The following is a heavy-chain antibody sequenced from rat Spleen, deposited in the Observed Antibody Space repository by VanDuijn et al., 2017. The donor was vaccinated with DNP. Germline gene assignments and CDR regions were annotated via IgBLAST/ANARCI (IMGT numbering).Heavy chain of an antibody. CDR2: MWTGGST. V-gene: IGHV2-30*01. Sequence: QVQLKESGPGLVQPSQTLSLTCTVSGFSLTSYNVHWVRQPPGKGLEWMGVMWTGGSTDCNLGVKSRLSISRDTSKSQVFLKMNSLQTEDIATYYCVREAYYGFPLDYWGQGVMVTVSS. CDR3: VREAYYGFPLDY. CDR1: GFSLTSYN. J-gene: IGHJ2*01. D-gene: IGHD1-6*01.